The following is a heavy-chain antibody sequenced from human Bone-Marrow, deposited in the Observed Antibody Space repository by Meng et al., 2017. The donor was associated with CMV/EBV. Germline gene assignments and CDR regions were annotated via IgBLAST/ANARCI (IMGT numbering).Heavy chain of an antibody. CDR1: GYTFTGYY. CDR2: INPNSGGT. J-gene: IGHJ5*02. V-gene: IGHV1-2*02. Sequence: ASVKVSGKASGYTFTGYYMHWVRQAPGQGLEWMGWINPNSGGTNYAQKFQGRVTMTRDTSISTAYMELSRLRSDDTAVYYCARPLESVGSGSSWFDPWGQGTLVTVSS. D-gene: IGHD3-10*01. CDR3: ARPLESVGSGSSWFDP.